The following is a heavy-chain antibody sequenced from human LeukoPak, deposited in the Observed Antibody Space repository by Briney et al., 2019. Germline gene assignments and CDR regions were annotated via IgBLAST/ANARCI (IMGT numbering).Heavy chain of an antibody. CDR2: ISGGSTTI. CDR1: GFTFSSYE. J-gene: IGHJ4*02. CDR3: ARRGKTTGY. Sequence: GGSLRLSCAASGFTFSSYEMNWVRQAPGEGLEWVSYISGGSTTIYYADSVKGRFTISRDNAKNSLYLQMNSLRAEDTAVYYCARRGKTTGYWGQGTLVTVSS. V-gene: IGHV3-48*03. D-gene: IGHD4-11*01.